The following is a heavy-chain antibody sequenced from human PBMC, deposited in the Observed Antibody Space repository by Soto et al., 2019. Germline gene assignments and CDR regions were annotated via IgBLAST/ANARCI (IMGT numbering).Heavy chain of an antibody. V-gene: IGHV3-21*01. CDR2: ISSSSSNI. CDR1: GFTFSSYS. J-gene: IGHJ4*02. Sequence: GGSLRLSCAASGFTFSSYSMNWVRQAPGKGLEWVSSISSSSSNIYYADSVKGRFTISRDNAKNSLYLQMNSLRAEDTAVYYCARSSGWTLIDYWGQGTLVTVSS. D-gene: IGHD6-19*01. CDR3: ARSSGWTLIDY.